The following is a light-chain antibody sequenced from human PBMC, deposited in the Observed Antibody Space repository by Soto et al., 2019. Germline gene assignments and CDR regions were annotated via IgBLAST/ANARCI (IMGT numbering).Light chain of an antibody. CDR1: QSVSSY. V-gene: IGKV3-11*01. CDR3: QQYGSSPRT. CDR2: DAS. Sequence: EIVLTQSLVTLSLSPGESATLSCRASQSVSSYLAWYQQKPGQAPRLLIYDASNRATGIPARFSGSGSGTDFTLTISSLEPEDFAVYYCQQYGSSPRTFGQGTKVDI. J-gene: IGKJ1*01.